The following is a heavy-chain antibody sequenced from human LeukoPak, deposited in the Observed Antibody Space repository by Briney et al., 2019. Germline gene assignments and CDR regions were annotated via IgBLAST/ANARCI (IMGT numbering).Heavy chain of an antibody. CDR2: IKEDGSEK. CDR1: RFTFSSYC. Sequence: PGGSLRLSCAASRFTFSSYCMTWVRQAPGKGLEWAANIKEDGSEKYYVDSVKGRFTISRDNTKNSLYLQMNSLRAEDTAVYYCVRMQFYYYYYMDVWGKGTTVTVSS. V-gene: IGHV3-7*01. D-gene: IGHD6-19*01. J-gene: IGHJ6*03. CDR3: VRMQFYYYYYMDV.